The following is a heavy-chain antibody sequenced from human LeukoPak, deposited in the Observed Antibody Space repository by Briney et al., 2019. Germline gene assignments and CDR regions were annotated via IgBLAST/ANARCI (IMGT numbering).Heavy chain of an antibody. CDR3: GKDRPGYCSGGSCFYPQPHYYYYGMDV. Sequence: GGSLRLSCAASGFTFSSYWMSWVRQAPGKGLEWVANIKQDGSEKYYVDSVKGRFTISRDNAKNSLYLQMNSLRAEDTAVYYCGKDRPGYCSGGSCFYPQPHYYYYGMDVWGQGTTVTVSS. CDR2: IKQDGSEK. D-gene: IGHD2-15*01. CDR1: GFTFSSYW. V-gene: IGHV3-7*03. J-gene: IGHJ6*02.